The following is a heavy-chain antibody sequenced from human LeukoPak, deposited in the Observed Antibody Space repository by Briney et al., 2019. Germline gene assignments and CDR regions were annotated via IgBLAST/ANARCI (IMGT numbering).Heavy chain of an antibody. CDR3: AKDQGVFSVGGAFDI. CDR1: GFTFSSYA. Sequence: GGSLRLSCAASGFTFSSYAMSWVRQAPGKGLEWVSAISGSGGSTYYADSVKGWFTISRDNSKNTLYLQMNSLRAEDTAVYYCAKDQGVFSVGGAFDIWGQGTMVTVSS. V-gene: IGHV3-23*01. J-gene: IGHJ3*02. CDR2: ISGSGGST. D-gene: IGHD3-10*01.